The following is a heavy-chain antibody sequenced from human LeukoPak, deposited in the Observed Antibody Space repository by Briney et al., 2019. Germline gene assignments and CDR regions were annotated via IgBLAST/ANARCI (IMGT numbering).Heavy chain of an antibody. V-gene: IGHV1-18*01. CDR1: GYTFTSYG. CDR3: ARTSEYLNWFDP. D-gene: IGHD2-2*01. Sequence: ASVKVSCKASGYTFTSYGIIWVRQAPGQGLQWMGWISAYNGNTNYVQNLQGRVTMTTDTSTTTAYMELRSLRSDDTAVYYCARTSEYLNWFDPWGQGTLVTVSS. CDR2: ISAYNGNT. J-gene: IGHJ5*02.